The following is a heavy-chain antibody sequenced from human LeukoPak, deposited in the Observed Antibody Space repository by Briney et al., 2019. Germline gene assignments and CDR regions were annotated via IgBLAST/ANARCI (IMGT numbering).Heavy chain of an antibody. CDR1: GFTVSDNY. V-gene: IGHV3-53*01. J-gene: IGHJ4*02. CDR2: IYSGDAT. D-gene: IGHD2-2*01. Sequence: GGSLRLSCAASGFTVSDNYMNWVRQAPGKGLEWVSIIYSGDATYYADSVKGRFTISRDKSKNTLYLQMSSLRAEDTAVYYCAREYCRGSRCRGDYYFDYWGQGTLVTVSS. CDR3: AREYCRGSRCRGDYYFDY.